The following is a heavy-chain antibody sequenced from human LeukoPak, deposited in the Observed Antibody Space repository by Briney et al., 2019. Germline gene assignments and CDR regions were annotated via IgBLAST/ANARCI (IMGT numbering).Heavy chain of an antibody. D-gene: IGHD3-9*01. Sequence: GVSLRLSCAASGFTVSSNYMSWVRQAPGKGLEWVSVIYSGGSTYYADSVKGRFTISRDNAKNSLYLQMNSLRAEDTAVYYCARGGPYDYDILTGPIGDAFDIWGQGTMVTVSS. CDR1: GFTVSSNY. CDR3: ARGGPYDYDILTGPIGDAFDI. CDR2: IYSGGST. J-gene: IGHJ3*02. V-gene: IGHV3-66*01.